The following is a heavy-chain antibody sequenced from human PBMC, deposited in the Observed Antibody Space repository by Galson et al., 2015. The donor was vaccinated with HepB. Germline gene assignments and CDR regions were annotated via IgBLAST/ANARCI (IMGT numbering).Heavy chain of an antibody. CDR1: GYRFNTYG. D-gene: IGHD2-21*02. Sequence: SVKVSCKASGYRFNTYGISWVRQAPRQGLEWMGWISVRNGDTKFAQNLEDRITMTTDSSTNTAYMELRRLTSDDTAIYYCAREGVYGDYVGFAQFFGVDVWGQGTTVIVSS. CDR2: ISVRNGDT. J-gene: IGHJ6*02. CDR3: AREGVYGDYVGFAQFFGVDV. V-gene: IGHV1-18*01.